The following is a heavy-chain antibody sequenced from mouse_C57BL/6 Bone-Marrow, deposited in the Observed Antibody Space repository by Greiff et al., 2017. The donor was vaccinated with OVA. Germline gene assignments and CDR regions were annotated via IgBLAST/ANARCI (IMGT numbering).Heavy chain of an antibody. V-gene: IGHV1-53*01. CDR1: GYTFTSYW. CDR2: INPSNGGT. J-gene: IGHJ2*01. CDR3: ARQEIYDGYYSLFDY. D-gene: IGHD2-3*01. Sequence: VQLQQPGTELVKPGASVKLSCKASGYTFTSYWMHWVKQRPGQGLEWIGNINPSNGGTNYNEKFKSKATLTVDKSSSTAYMQLSSLTSEDSAVYYCARQEIYDGYYSLFDYWGQGTTLTVSS.